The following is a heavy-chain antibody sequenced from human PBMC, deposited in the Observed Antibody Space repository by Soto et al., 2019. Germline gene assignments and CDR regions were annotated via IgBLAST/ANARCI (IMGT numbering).Heavy chain of an antibody. CDR3: APRSMAVVPEY. D-gene: IGHD3-22*01. J-gene: IGHJ4*02. CDR1: GDSISSYY. CDR2: LYYGRSA. V-gene: IGHV4-59*01. Sequence: QVQLQESGPGLVKPSETLSLTCAVSGDSISSYYCMWIRQPPGKGLESIGYLYYGRSANYNPSLMSRVASSVDTSTNQCSLTLSSMTAAAPAVYYCAPRSMAVVPEYWGQGTLVTVSS.